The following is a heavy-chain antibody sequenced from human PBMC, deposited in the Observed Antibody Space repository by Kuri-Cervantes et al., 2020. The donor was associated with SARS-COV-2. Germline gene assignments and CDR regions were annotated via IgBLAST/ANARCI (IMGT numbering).Heavy chain of an antibody. Sequence: ETLSLTCAASGFTFSSYDMHWVRQATGKGLEWVSAIGTAGDTYYPGSVKGRFTISRENAKNSLYLQMNSLRAGDTAVYYCATGRITMIVVVLPYYFDYWGQGTLVTVSS. D-gene: IGHD3-22*01. CDR2: IGTAGDT. CDR1: GFTFSSYD. V-gene: IGHV3-13*01. CDR3: ATGRITMIVVVLPYYFDY. J-gene: IGHJ4*02.